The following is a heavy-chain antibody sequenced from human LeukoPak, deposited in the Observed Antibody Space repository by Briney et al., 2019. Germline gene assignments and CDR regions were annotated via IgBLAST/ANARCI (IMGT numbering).Heavy chain of an antibody. J-gene: IGHJ5*02. V-gene: IGHV3-53*01. CDR2: IYSDGST. CDR1: GLTVSNNY. CDR3: ARGGGAFCGSDCHRNLDL. Sequence: PGGSLRLSCAASGLTVSNNYMSWVRQAPGKGLEWVSVIYSDGSTYYANSVKGRFTISSDNSKNTLDLQMNSLGAEDTAVYYCARGGGAFCGSDCHRNLDLWGQGTLVTVSS. D-gene: IGHD2-21*02.